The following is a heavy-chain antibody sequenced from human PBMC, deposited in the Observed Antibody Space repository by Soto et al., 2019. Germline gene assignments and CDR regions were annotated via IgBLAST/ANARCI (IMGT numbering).Heavy chain of an antibody. CDR1: GYTFTSYG. J-gene: IGHJ3*02. V-gene: IGHV1-18*01. Sequence: QVQLVQSGAEVKKPGASVKVSCKASGYTFTSYGITWVRQAPGQGLKWLGWISAYNGNTNYAQELQGRVTMTTDTSTSAAYMEVRSLRSNDTAVYYCARDLRAWSSGWFLGSDASDIWGQGTMVTVSS. CDR2: ISAYNGNT. CDR3: ARDLRAWSSGWFLGSDASDI. D-gene: IGHD6-19*01.